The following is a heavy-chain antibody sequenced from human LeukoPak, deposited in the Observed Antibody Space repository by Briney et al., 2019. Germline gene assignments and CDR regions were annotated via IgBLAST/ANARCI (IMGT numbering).Heavy chain of an antibody. V-gene: IGHV1-2*02. J-gene: IGHJ4*02. CDR2: INPNSGGT. D-gene: IGHD2-15*01. CDR1: GYTFTGYY. CDR3: ARARYCSGGSCHPRFDY. Sequence: ASVKVSCKASGYTFTGYYMHWVRQAPGQGLEWMGWINPNSGGTNYAQKFQGRVTMTRDTSISTAYMELSRLRSDDTAVYYCARARYCSGGSCHPRFDYWGQGTLVTVSS.